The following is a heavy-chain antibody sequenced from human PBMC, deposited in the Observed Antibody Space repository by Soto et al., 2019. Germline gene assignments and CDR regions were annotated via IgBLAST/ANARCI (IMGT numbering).Heavy chain of an antibody. D-gene: IGHD3-22*01. CDR1: GGSISSSSYF. Sequence: SETLSLTCTVSGGSISSSSYFWGWIRQPPRKGLEWIGSMYYSGSTYYNPSLKSRVTISVDKSKNQFSLKLSSVTAADTAVYYCARDVGYYYDSSGYAFDIWGQGTMVTVSS. CDR3: ARDVGYYYDSSGYAFDI. V-gene: IGHV4-39*07. CDR2: MYYSGST. J-gene: IGHJ3*02.